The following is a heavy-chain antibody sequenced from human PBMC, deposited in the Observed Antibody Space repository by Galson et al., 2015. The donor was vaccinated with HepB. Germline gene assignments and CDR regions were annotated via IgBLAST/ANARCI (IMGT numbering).Heavy chain of an antibody. J-gene: IGHJ3*02. CDR3: ARAYYYGLGGAFDS. Sequence: SLRLSCAASGFTFRSYTMNWVRQAPGKGLEWVSSISSNSNYIYYVDSVKGRFTISRDNAKNSLYLQMNSLIAEDTAVYYCARAYYYGLGGAFDSWGQGTMVTVSS. D-gene: IGHD3-10*01. V-gene: IGHV3-21*04. CDR2: ISSNSNYI. CDR1: GFTFRSYT.